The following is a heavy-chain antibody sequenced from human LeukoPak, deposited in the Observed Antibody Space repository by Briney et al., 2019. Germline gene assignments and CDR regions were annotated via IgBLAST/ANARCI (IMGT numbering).Heavy chain of an antibody. CDR1: GFTISDHH. D-gene: IGHD6-13*01. CDR2: SRTRSKPNSCTT. J-gene: IGHJ4*02. V-gene: IGHV3-72*01. CDR3: VRVITTVSGWYHFAY. Sequence: SGGSLRLSCEASGFTISDHHIDWVRQAPGKGLEWVGRSRTRSKPNSCTTEFAASSEGRFILSRDDSKNSLYLQMNSLNTEDTAVYYCVRVITTVSGWYHFAYWGQGSLVTVSS.